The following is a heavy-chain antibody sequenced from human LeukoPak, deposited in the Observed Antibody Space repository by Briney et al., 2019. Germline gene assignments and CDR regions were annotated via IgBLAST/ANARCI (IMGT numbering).Heavy chain of an antibody. Sequence: GGSLRLSCAASGFTFSSYDMHWVRQATGKGLEWVSAIGTAGDTYYPGSVKGRFTISRENAKNSLYLQMNSLRAGDTAVYYCGRQGRGANFDYWGQGTLVTVSS. J-gene: IGHJ4*02. D-gene: IGHD1-26*01. CDR1: GFTFSSYD. V-gene: IGHV3-13*01. CDR3: GRQGRGANFDY. CDR2: IGTAGDT.